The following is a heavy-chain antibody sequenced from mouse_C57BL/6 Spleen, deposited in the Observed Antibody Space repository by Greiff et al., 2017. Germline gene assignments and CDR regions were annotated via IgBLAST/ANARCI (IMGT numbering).Heavy chain of an antibody. Sequence: EVKVVESGGDLVKPGGSLKLSCAASGFTFSSYGLSWVRQTPDMRLEWVATISSGGSYTYYPDSVKGRFTISRDNAKNTLYLQMSSLKSEDTAMYYCARHGEEDYYGSSLFDYGGEGSTLTVSS. J-gene: IGHJ2*01. CDR2: ISSGGSYT. CDR1: GFTFSSYG. D-gene: IGHD1-1*01. V-gene: IGHV5-6*01. CDR3: ARHGEEDYYGSSLFDY.